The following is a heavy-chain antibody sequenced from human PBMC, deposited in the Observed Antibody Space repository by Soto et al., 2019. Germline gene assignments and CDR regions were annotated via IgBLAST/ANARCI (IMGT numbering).Heavy chain of an antibody. V-gene: IGHV4-39*01. CDR2: IYYSGST. Sequence: QLQLQESGPGLVKPSETLSLTCTVSGGSISSSSYYWGWIRQPPGKGLEWIGSIYYSGSTYYNPSRKRRVTISVDTSKTQFSLKLSSVTAADTAVYYCARHFVYILTALYYFDYWGQGTLVTVSS. CDR3: ARHFVYILTALYYFDY. J-gene: IGHJ4*02. CDR1: GGSISSSSYY. D-gene: IGHD3-9*01.